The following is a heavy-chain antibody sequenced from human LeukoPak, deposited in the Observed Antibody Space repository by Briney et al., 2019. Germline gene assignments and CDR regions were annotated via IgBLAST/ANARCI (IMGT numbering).Heavy chain of an antibody. J-gene: IGHJ4*02. Sequence: GGSLRLSCAASGFTFSSYAMSWVRQAPGKGLEWVSYISSSGSTIYYADSVKGRFTISRDNAKNSLYLQMNSLRAEDTAVYYCARDLYYDSSGYYLWGQGTLVTVSS. D-gene: IGHD3-22*01. CDR1: GFTFSSYA. CDR2: ISSSGSTI. V-gene: IGHV3-48*04. CDR3: ARDLYYDSSGYYL.